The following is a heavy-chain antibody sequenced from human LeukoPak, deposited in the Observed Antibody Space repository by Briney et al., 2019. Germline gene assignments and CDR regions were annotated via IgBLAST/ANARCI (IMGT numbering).Heavy chain of an antibody. D-gene: IGHD5-12*01. CDR3: AKDTESSGYSGYALDY. CDR2: ISYDATNK. V-gene: IGHV3-30*18. Sequence: GGSLRLSCAESGFAFSSSASAMSWVRQAPGKGLEWVAVISYDATNKYYTDSVRGRFTISRDNSKNTLYLQMNSLRAEDTAVYYCAKDTESSGYSGYALDYWGQGTLVTVSS. CDR1: GFAFSSSA. J-gene: IGHJ4*02.